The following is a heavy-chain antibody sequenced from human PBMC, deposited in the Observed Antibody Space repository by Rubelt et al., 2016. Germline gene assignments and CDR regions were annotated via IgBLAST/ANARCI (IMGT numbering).Heavy chain of an antibody. CDR3: SRGLRSGGDY. V-gene: IGHV4-39*07. CDR2: INHSGST. J-gene: IGHJ4*02. D-gene: IGHD1-26*01. Sequence: QLQLQESGPGLVKPSETLSLTCTVSGGSISSSSYYWGWIRQPPGKGLEGSGEINHSGSTNYNPSPPRRVTISVDTSKNLFSLKLSSVTAADTAVYYCSRGLRSGGDYWGQGTLVTVSS. CDR1: GGSISSSSYY.